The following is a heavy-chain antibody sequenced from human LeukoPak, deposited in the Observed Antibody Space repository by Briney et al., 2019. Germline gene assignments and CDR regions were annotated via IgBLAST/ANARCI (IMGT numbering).Heavy chain of an antibody. Sequence: GGSLRLSCAASGFTFSNYAMSWVRQAPGKGLEWVSAIGVNTYYTDSVKGRFTISRDNAKNTLYLQMNRLSAEDTALYYCAPETLPLGAPCQNGPFFDCWAQGPLLRVSS. J-gene: IGHJ4*02. V-gene: IGHV3-23*01. CDR3: APETLPLGAPCQNGPFFDC. CDR2: IGVNT. D-gene: IGHD3-16*01. CDR1: GFTFSNYA.